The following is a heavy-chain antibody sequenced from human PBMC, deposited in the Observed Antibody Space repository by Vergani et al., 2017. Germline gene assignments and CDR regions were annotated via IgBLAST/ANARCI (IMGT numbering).Heavy chain of an antibody. J-gene: IGHJ4*02. Sequence: QVQLQESGPGLVKPSETLSLTCTVSGDSVISTDYHWGWIRQPPGKGLEWIGSMDYSGSTSYNPSLESRISISFETPKNQFSLRLTSVTAPDTAVYYCASKRGACRSAYCQSYDFGGPGTLVGVSS. CDR2: MDYSGST. D-gene: IGHD3-16*01. V-gene: IGHV4-39*01. CDR3: ASKRGACRSAYCQSYDF. CDR1: GDSVISTDYH.